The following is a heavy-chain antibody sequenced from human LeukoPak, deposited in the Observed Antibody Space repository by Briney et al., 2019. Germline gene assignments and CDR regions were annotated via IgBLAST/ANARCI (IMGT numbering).Heavy chain of an antibody. CDR1: GYSFTSYG. J-gene: IGHJ6*03. D-gene: IGHD3-10*01. CDR2: ISAYNGNT. V-gene: IGHV1-18*01. Sequence: GESLKISCKGSGYSFTSYGISWVRQAPGQGLEWMGWISAYNGNTNYAQKLQGRVTMTTDTSTSTAYMELRSLRSDDTAVYYCARAYYYGSGSYSHYYYMDVWGKGTTVTISS. CDR3: ARAYYYGSGSYSHYYYMDV.